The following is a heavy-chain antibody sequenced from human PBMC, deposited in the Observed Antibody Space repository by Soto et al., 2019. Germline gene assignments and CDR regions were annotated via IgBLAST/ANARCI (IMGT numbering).Heavy chain of an antibody. CDR2: IWYDGSNK. V-gene: IGHV3-33*01. CDR3: ARGHDTMIVVVNYFDY. Sequence: GGSLRLSCAASGFTFSSYGMHWVRQAPGKGLEWVAVIWYDGSNKYYADSVKGRFTISRDNSKNTLYLQMNSLRAEDTAVYYCARGHDTMIVVVNYFDYWGQGTLVTVSS. J-gene: IGHJ4*02. CDR1: GFTFSSYG. D-gene: IGHD3-22*01.